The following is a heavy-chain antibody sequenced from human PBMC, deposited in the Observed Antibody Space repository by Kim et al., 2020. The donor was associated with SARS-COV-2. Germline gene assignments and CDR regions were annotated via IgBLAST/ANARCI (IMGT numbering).Heavy chain of an antibody. CDR1: GYSISSGYY. J-gene: IGHJ6*02. CDR3: ARVQAVRGKKEYYYYYGMDV. Sequence: SETLSLTCTVSGYSISSGYYWGWIRQPPGKGLEWIGSIYHSGSTYYNPSLKSRVTISVDTSKNQFSLKLSSVTAADTAVYYCARVQAVRGKKEYYYYYGMDVWGQGTTVTVSS. V-gene: IGHV4-38-2*02. CDR2: IYHSGST. D-gene: IGHD3-10*01.